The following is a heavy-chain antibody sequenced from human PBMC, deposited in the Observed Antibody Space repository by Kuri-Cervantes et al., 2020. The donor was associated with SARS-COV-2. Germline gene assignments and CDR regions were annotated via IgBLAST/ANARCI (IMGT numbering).Heavy chain of an antibody. J-gene: IGHJ6*02. CDR3: ARDGGSGWQLLYYGMDV. D-gene: IGHD6-19*01. Sequence: ASVKVSCKASGYTFASYAISWVRQAPGQGLEWMGWISTYNGDTNYAQKFQGRVTMTTDTSTRTAFMELSSLRSEDTAVYYCARDGGSGWQLLYYGMDVWGQGTTVTVSS. CDR2: ISTYNGDT. V-gene: IGHV1-18*04. CDR1: GYTFASYA.